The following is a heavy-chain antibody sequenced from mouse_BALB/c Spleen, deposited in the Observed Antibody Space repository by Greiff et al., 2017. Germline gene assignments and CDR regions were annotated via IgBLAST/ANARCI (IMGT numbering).Heavy chain of an antibody. CDR1: GYTFTSYW. CDR2: IDPSDSYT. J-gene: IGHJ2*01. D-gene: IGHD3-2*02. V-gene: IGHV1S127*01. Sequence: VQLQQPGAELVKPGASVKMSCKASGYTFTSYWMHWVKQRPGQGLEWIGVIDPSDSYTSYNQKFKGKATLTVDTSSSTAYMQLSSLTSEDSAVYYCTRSGYYFDYWGQGTTLTVSS. CDR3: TRSGYYFDY.